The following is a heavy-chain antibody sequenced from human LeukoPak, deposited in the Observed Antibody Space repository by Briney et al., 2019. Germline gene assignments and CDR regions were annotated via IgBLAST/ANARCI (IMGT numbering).Heavy chain of an antibody. V-gene: IGHV1-2*02. Sequence: ASVKASCKASGYTFTDYYIHWVRQAPGQGLEWMGWINPNSGGTNSAQKFQGRVTMTRDTSISTAYMELSRLRSDDTAVYYCARGGSTDYGDYVPFDYWGQGTLVTVSS. J-gene: IGHJ4*02. CDR3: ARGGSTDYGDYVPFDY. CDR2: INPNSGGT. CDR1: GYTFTDYY. D-gene: IGHD4-17*01.